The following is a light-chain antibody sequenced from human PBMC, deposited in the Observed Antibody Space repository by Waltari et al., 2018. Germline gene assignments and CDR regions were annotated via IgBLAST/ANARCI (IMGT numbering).Light chain of an antibody. CDR1: SGHRRYA. CDR2: VNSDGSH. J-gene: IGLJ2*01. V-gene: IGLV4-69*01. CDR3: QTWGTGPRV. Sequence: QVVLTQSPPASASLGASVKLTCTLSSGHRRYAIAWHQQQPEKGPRYLMKVNSDGSHNKGDGIPERFSGSSSGAERYLTISGLQSEDEADYYCQTWGTGPRVFGGGTKLTVL.